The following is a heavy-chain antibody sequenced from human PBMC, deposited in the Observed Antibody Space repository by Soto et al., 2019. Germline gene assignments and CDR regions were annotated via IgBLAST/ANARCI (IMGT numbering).Heavy chain of an antibody. CDR1: GFTFSSYA. CDR3: AKDRLRLGDSPHFDY. D-gene: IGHD2-21*02. V-gene: IGHV3-23*01. J-gene: IGHJ4*02. CDR2: ISGSGGST. Sequence: GGSLRLSCAASGFTFSSYAMSWVRQAPGKGLEWASAISGSGGSTYYADSVKGRFTISRDNSKNTLYLQMNSLRAEDTAVYYCAKDRLRLGDSPHFDYWGQGTLVTVSS.